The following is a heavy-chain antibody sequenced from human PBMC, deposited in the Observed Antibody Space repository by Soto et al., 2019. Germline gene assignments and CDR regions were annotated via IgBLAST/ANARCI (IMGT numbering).Heavy chain of an antibody. J-gene: IGHJ5*02. D-gene: IGHD3-10*01. CDR2: MNPSSGNT. CDR3: ASARVLGGNWCDP. CDR1: GYSFTSYD. V-gene: IGHV1-8*01. Sequence: QVQLVQSGAEVKKPGASVKVSCKASGYSFTSYDINWVRQAPGQGLEWMGWMNPSSGNTGYAQKFQGRVTMTRNTSITTAYMELSSLKSEYTAVYYCASARVLGGNWCDPWGQGTLVIVSS.